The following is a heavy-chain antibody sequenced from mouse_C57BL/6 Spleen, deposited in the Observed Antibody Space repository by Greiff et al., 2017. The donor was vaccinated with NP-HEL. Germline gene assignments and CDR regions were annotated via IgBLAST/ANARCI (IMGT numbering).Heavy chain of an antibody. Sequence: QVQLQQPGAELVMPGASVKLSCKASGYTFTSYWMHWVKQRPGQGLEWIGEIDPSDSYTNYNQKFKGKSTLTVDKSSSTAYMQLSSLTSEDSAVYYCARYSSGYVFDYWGQGTTLTVSS. CDR2: IDPSDSYT. J-gene: IGHJ2*01. CDR3: ARYSSGYVFDY. V-gene: IGHV1-69*01. D-gene: IGHD3-2*02. CDR1: GYTFTSYW.